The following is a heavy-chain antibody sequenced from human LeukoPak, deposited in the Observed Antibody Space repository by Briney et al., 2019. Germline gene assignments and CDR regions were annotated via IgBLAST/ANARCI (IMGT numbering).Heavy chain of an antibody. CDR3: AKDKTGYHAFDI. Sequence: GGSLRLSCAASGFAFSTYAMGWVRQAPGKGLERVSSISDDSTYIFYGDSVKGRCTISRDISKNTLYLQMNSLRAEDTAVYYCAKDKTGYHAFDIWGQGTMVTVSS. CDR1: GFAFSTYA. CDR2: ISDDSTYI. V-gene: IGHV3-23*01. J-gene: IGHJ3*02. D-gene: IGHD5-12*01.